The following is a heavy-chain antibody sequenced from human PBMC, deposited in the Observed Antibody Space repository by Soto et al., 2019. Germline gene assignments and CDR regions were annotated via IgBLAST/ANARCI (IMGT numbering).Heavy chain of an antibody. CDR1: GFTFSNFA. CDR2: ISSTGASI. V-gene: IGHV3-64*07. Sequence: EVQLAESGGGLVQPGGSLRLSCAASGFTFSNFAVHWVRQAPGKGPEFVSGISSTGASIFYVDSVKGRVTISRDNSKNTVNLQMGSLKPEDTAVYYCARARIGAAGTKYYFDYWGRGTLVTVSS. D-gene: IGHD6-13*01. CDR3: ARARIGAAGTKYYFDY. J-gene: IGHJ4*02.